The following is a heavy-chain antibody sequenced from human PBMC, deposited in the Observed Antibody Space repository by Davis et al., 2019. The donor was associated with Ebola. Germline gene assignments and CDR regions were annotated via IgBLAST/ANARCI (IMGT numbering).Heavy chain of an antibody. CDR2: ISGSATST. V-gene: IGHV3-48*03. CDR1: GFTFYRYE. CDR3: ARDAFSLSRYDTEDH. J-gene: IGHJ4*02. D-gene: IGHD3-9*01. Sequence: GGSLRLSCAASGFTFYRYEMNWVRQAPGKGLELVSYISGSATSTFYADSVKGRFTISRDNARDSLYLQMDSLRVEDTAIYYCARDAFSLSRYDTEDHWGQGTLVTVSS.